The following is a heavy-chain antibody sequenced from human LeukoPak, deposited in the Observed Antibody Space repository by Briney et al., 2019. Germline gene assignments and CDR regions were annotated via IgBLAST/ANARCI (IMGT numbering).Heavy chain of an antibody. Sequence: GASVKVSCKASGYTFTGYYMHWVRQAPGQGLEWMGWINPNSGDTNHAQKFQGRVTMTRDTSISTAYMELSRLRSDDTAVYYCARDTRVWKTYYYDSSGYWAYWGQGTLVTVSS. V-gene: IGHV1-2*02. CDR2: INPNSGDT. CDR3: ARDTRVWKTYYYDSSGYWAY. D-gene: IGHD3-22*01. CDR1: GYTFTGYY. J-gene: IGHJ4*02.